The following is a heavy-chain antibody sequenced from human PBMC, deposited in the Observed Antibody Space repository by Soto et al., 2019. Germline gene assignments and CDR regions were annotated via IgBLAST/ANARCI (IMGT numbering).Heavy chain of an antibody. Sequence: SETLSLTCTVSGGSVSSQYWTWIRQPPGKGLEWIGYSYYSGSPNYNPSLKSRVTISVDTSKNQFSLTLSSVTAADTAVYYCARGGLSPFDSWGQGTLVPSPQ. V-gene: IGHV4-59*02. D-gene: IGHD3-16*01. CDR1: GGSVSSQY. J-gene: IGHJ4*02. CDR2: SYYSGSP. CDR3: ARGGLSPFDS.